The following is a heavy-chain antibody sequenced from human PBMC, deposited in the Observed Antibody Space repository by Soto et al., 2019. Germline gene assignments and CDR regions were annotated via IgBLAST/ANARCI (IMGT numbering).Heavy chain of an antibody. V-gene: IGHV3-15*01. D-gene: IGHD3-9*01. CDR2: MKSKIDGATT. CDR3: RTDRGGYETRGNFRKYFAS. Sequence: PGGSLRLSCAASGFSFSNAWMTWVRQAPGKGLEWVGPMKSKIDGATTDSAAPVQGRLTSSRDDSSNTLYLQRNSLKTEDTGVYYCRTDRGGYETRGNFRKYFASGGQGT. J-gene: IGHJ4*02. CDR1: GFSFSNAW.